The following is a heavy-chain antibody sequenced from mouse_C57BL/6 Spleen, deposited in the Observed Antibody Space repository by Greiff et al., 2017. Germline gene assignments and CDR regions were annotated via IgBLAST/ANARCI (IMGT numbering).Heavy chain of an antibody. CDR2: ISSGGSYT. Sequence: EVKLVESGGDLVKPGGSLKLSCAASGFTFSSYGMSWVRQTPAKRLEWVATISSGGSYTYYPDSVKGRFTISRDNAKNTLYLQMSSLKSEDTAMYYCARHYDGYSLYAMDYWGQGTSVTVSS. V-gene: IGHV5-6*01. CDR1: GFTFSSYG. D-gene: IGHD2-3*01. CDR3: ARHYDGYSLYAMDY. J-gene: IGHJ4*01.